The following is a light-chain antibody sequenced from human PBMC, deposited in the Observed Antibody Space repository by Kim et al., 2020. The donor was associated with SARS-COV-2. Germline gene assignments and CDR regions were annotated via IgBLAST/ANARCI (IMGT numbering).Light chain of an antibody. CDR3: QQYQDWPLT. V-gene: IGKV3-15*01. J-gene: IGKJ4*01. Sequence: EIVMTQSPVTLSVSPGERATLSCRASQTVNNYLAWYQQKPGQAPRLLIYGTSTRATGIPARFSGSGSGTDFTLTISSLQSEDFAVYHCQQYQDWPLTFGGGTKLEI. CDR1: QTVNNY. CDR2: GTS.